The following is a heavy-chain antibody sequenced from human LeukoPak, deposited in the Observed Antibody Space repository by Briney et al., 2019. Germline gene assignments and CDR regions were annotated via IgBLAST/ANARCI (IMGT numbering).Heavy chain of an antibody. Sequence: KASETLSLTCTVSGGSISSHYWSWIRQPPGKGLEWIGYIYYSGSTNYNPSLKSRLTISVDTSKNQFSLKLSSVTAADTAVYYCARDGAVAGTWFDPWGQGTLVTVSS. CDR3: ARDGAVAGTWFDP. V-gene: IGHV4-59*11. J-gene: IGHJ5*02. CDR1: GGSISSHY. CDR2: IYYSGST. D-gene: IGHD6-19*01.